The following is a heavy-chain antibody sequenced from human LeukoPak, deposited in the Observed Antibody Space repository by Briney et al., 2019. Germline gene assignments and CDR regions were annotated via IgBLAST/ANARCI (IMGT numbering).Heavy chain of an antibody. CDR3: ARAANYYGSGSYWYYYYMDV. V-gene: IGHV3-11*04. CDR1: GFTFSDYY. D-gene: IGHD3-10*01. CDR2: ISSSGSTI. Sequence: GGSLRPSXAASGFTFSDYYMSWIRQAPGKGLEWVSYISSSGSTIYYADSVKGRFTISRDNAKNSLYLQVNSLRAEDTAVYYCARAANYYGSGSYWYYYYMDVWGKGTTVTVSS. J-gene: IGHJ6*03.